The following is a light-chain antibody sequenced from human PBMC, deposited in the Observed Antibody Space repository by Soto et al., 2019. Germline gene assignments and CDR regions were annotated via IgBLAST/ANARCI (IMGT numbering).Light chain of an antibody. CDR1: QSVSSY. V-gene: IGKV3-11*01. Sequence: IVLTQSPATRSLSPGERSTLSCISRQSVSSYAAWYQQKPRQTPTLLIYDASNRATGIPARFSGSGSGTDFTLTISSLEPEDFAVYYCQQRSNWLPITFGQGTRLEIK. J-gene: IGKJ5*01. CDR3: QQRSNWLPIT. CDR2: DAS.